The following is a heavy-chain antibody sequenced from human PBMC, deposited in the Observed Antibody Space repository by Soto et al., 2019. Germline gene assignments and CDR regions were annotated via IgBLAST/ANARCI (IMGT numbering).Heavy chain of an antibody. CDR1: RFTFRSYA. V-gene: IGHV3-30*04. D-gene: IGHD4-4*01. CDR2: ISSDGKNT. J-gene: IGHJ5*02. CDR3: ARDPTVLWFDP. Sequence: QVQLVESGGGVVQPGRSLRLSCAASRFTFRSYAMHWVRQAPGKGLEWVAVISSDGKNTHYADSVRGRFTISRDDPNDTLSVQMGSLRAADTAVYYCARDPTVLWFDPWGQGPLVTVSS.